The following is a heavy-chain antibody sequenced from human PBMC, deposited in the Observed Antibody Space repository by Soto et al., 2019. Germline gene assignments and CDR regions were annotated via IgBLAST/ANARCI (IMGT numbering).Heavy chain of an antibody. D-gene: IGHD1-26*01. V-gene: IGHV3-72*01. J-gene: IGHJ4*02. CDR2: SRDKANSYTT. Sequence: LRLSWAASGFIFSDHYMDWVRQAPGKGLEWVARSRDKANSYTTEYAASVKGRFTISRDDSKTSLYLQMNSLKTDDTAAYYCARRGNSGNYVPYDYWGQGTLVTVSS. CDR1: GFIFSDHY. CDR3: ARRGNSGNYVPYDY.